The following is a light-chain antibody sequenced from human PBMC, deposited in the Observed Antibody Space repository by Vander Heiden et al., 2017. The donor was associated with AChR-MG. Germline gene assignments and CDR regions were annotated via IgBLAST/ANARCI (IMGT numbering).Light chain of an antibody. Sequence: EIVLTQSPATLSWSPGERATLSCRASQSVSIYLAWYQQKPGQAPRLLIYEASKRATGIPARFSGSGSGTDFTLTISSLEPEDFAVYYCLQCNSWPRTFGHGTKVEIK. CDR3: LQCNSWPRT. CDR2: EAS. V-gene: IGKV3-11*01. CDR1: QSVSIY. J-gene: IGKJ1*01.